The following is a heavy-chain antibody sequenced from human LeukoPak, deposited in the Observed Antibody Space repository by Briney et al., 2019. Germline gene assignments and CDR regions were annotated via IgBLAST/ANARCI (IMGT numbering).Heavy chain of an antibody. Sequence: GGSLRLSCAASGFTFSSYSVNWVRQAPGKGLEWVSSIGSSSSYIYYADSVKGRFTISRDNAKNSLYLQMNSLRAEDTAVYYCAREVTIFGVVSPFYDYWGQGTLVTVSS. CDR2: IGSSSSYI. V-gene: IGHV3-21*01. D-gene: IGHD3-3*01. J-gene: IGHJ4*02. CDR1: GFTFSSYS. CDR3: AREVTIFGVVSPFYDY.